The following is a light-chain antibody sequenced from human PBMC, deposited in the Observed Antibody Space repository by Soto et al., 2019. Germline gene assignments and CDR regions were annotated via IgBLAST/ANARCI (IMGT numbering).Light chain of an antibody. J-gene: IGKJ4*01. Sequence: EIVMTQSPATLPVAPGVRATLSCRASQSFSSNLACYQQNPGQAPRLLIYGASTRAIGIPVRFSGSGSGTEFTIHVSSLQSEDFAVYYCQQYNNWLHLFGGGNKVEIK. V-gene: IGKV3-15*01. CDR1: QSFSSN. CDR2: GAS. CDR3: QQYNNWLHL.